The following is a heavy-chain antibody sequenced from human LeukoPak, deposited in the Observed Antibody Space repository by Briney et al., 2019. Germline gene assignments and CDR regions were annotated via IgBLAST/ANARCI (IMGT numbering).Heavy chain of an antibody. CDR2: IYTSTSGST. Sequence: SETLSLTCTVSGGSISSYYWSWIRQPAGKGLEWIGRIYTSTSGSTKYNPSLKSRVTISVDTSKNQFSLKLRSVMAADTAVYYCARAYCVGDCTVLHIYFDNWGQGTLVTVSS. D-gene: IGHD2-21*02. J-gene: IGHJ4*02. V-gene: IGHV4-4*07. CDR1: GGSISSYY. CDR3: ARAYCVGDCTVLHIYFDN.